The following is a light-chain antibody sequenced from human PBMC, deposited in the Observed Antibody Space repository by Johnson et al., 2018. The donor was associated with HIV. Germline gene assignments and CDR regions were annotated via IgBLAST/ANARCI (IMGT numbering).Light chain of an antibody. CDR2: DNK. V-gene: IGLV1-51*01. J-gene: IGLJ1*01. CDR3: GTWDSSLSAV. Sequence: QSVLTQPPSVSAAPGQKVTISCSGSSSNIGNNYVSWYQQLPGTAPKLLIYDNKKRPSGIPDRFSGSKSGTSATLAITGLQTGDEADYYCGTWDSSLSAVFGTGTKVTVL. CDR1: SSNIGNNY.